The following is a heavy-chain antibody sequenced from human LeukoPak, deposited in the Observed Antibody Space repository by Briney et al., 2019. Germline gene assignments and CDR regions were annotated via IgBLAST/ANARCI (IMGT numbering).Heavy chain of an antibody. CDR2: IYYSGST. V-gene: IGHV4-59*01. D-gene: IGHD3-3*01. Sequence: SETLSLTCTVSGGSISSYYWSWIRQPPGKGLEWIGYIYYSGSTNYNPSLKSRVTISVDTSKNQFSLKLSSVTAADTAVYYCARDPEWSGYYTTNWFDPWGQGTLVTVSS. CDR1: GGSISSYY. J-gene: IGHJ5*02. CDR3: ARDPEWSGYYTTNWFDP.